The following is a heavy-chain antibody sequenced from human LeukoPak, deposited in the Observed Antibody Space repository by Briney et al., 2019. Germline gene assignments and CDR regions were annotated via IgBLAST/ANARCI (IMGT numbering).Heavy chain of an antibody. Sequence: GGSLRLSCAASGFTFNSHAMNWVRQAPGKGLEWVSAISGSDGSTFYADSVKGRFTISRDNAKNSLYLQMNSLRAEDTAVYYCARAGGSRPYWGQGTLVTVSS. CDR1: GFTFNSHA. J-gene: IGHJ4*02. D-gene: IGHD3-16*01. CDR3: ARAGGSRPY. CDR2: ISGSDGST. V-gene: IGHV3-23*01.